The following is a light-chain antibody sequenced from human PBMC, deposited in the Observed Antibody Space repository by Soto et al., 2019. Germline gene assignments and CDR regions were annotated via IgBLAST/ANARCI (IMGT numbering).Light chain of an antibody. J-gene: IGKJ4*01. Sequence: DIQMTQSPSSLSASVGDRVTITCRASQSISSYLNWYQQKPGKAPKLLIYAASSLPSGVPSRFSGSGSGTDFTLTISSLQPEDFATYYCQHSYSTPRLTFGGGTKVEIK. CDR2: AAS. CDR3: QHSYSTPRLT. CDR1: QSISSY. V-gene: IGKV1-39*01.